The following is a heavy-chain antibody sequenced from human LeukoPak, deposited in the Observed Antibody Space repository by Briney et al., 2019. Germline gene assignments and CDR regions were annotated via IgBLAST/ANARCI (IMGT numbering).Heavy chain of an antibody. J-gene: IGHJ4*02. CDR1: GFTFSKFA. CDR2: ISANGGKT. D-gene: IGHD2-2*01. CDR3: AKTFGTIDPFEY. Sequence: PGGSLRLSCVASGFTFSKFAVSWVRQAPGEGLEWVSSISANGGKTYDADSVKGRFTISRDNSKNTFYLDMNSLRADDTAVYYCAKTFGTIDPFEYWGQGTLVTVSS. V-gene: IGHV3-23*01.